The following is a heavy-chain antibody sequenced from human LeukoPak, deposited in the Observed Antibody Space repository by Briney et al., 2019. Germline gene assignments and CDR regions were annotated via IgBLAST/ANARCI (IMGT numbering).Heavy chain of an antibody. CDR1: GGSISSYY. CDR2: IYYSGST. CDR3: ARGYSSSSGRPDY. V-gene: IGHV4-59*08. D-gene: IGHD6-6*01. J-gene: IGHJ4*02. Sequence: SETLSLTCTVSGGSISSYYWSWIRQPPGKGLEWIGYIYYSGSTNYNPSLKSRVTISVDTSKKQFSLKLSSVTAADTAAYYCARGYSSSSGRPDYWGQGTLVTVSS.